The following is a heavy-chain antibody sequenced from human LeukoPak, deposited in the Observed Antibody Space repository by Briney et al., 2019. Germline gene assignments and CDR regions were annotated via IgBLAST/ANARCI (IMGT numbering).Heavy chain of an antibody. V-gene: IGHV3-7*01. Sequence: GGSLRLSCAASGFTFSSYWMSWVRQAPGKGLEWVANIKQDGSEKYYVDSVKGRFTISRDNAKNSLYLQMNSLRAEDTAVYYCASQRYYDSSGYHFDYWGQGTLVTVSS. CDR3: ASQRYYDSSGYHFDY. J-gene: IGHJ4*02. CDR1: GFTFSSYW. D-gene: IGHD3-22*01. CDR2: IKQDGSEK.